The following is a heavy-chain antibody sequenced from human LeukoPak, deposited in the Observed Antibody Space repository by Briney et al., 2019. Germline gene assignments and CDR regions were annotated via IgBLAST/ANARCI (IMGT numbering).Heavy chain of an antibody. J-gene: IGHJ3*02. CDR1: GGSIRSYY. Sequence: SETLSLTCTVSGGSIRSYYWSWIRQPPGKGLEWIGYISYSGTTNYNPSLKSRVTISVDTSKNQFSLKVRSVTAADTAIYYCARHFRTFDAFDIWGQGTMVTVSS. V-gene: IGHV4-59*08. CDR2: ISYSGTT. CDR3: ARHFRTFDAFDI. D-gene: IGHD2/OR15-2a*01.